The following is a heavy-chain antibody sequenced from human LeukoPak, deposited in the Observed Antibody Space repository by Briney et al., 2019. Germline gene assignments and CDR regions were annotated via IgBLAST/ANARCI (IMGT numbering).Heavy chain of an antibody. D-gene: IGHD4-23*01. CDR3: ASPSVVVTLPILV. V-gene: IGHV3-11*04. J-gene: IGHJ6*04. CDR1: GFTFSDYY. Sequence: GGSLRLSCAASGFTFSDYYMSWIRQAPGKGLEWVSYISSSGSTKYYADSVKGRFTISRDNVKNSLYLQMNSLRVEDTAVYYCASPSVVVTLPILVWGKGTTVTVSS. CDR2: ISSSGSTK.